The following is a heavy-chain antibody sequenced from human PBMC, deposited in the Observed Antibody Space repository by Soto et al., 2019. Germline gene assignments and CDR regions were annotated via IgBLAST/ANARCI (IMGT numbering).Heavy chain of an antibody. D-gene: IGHD6-6*01. J-gene: IGHJ5*02. V-gene: IGHV4-31*03. Sequence: QVQLQESGPGLVKPSQTLSLTCTVSGGSISSGGYYWSWIRQHPGKGLEWIGYIYYSGSTYYNPALKSRVTISVDTSKNQFSLKLSSVTAADTAVYYCARAARGFLSMGNWFDPWGQGTLVTVSS. CDR2: IYYSGST. CDR3: ARAARGFLSMGNWFDP. CDR1: GGSISSGGYY.